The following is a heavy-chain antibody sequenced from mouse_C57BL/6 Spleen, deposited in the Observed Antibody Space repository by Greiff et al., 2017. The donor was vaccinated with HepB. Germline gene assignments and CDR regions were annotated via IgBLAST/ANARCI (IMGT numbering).Heavy chain of an antibody. CDR3: ARTPGDYDGGFAY. CDR2: IYPGSGST. V-gene: IGHV1-55*01. J-gene: IGHJ3*01. D-gene: IGHD2-4*01. Sequence: VKLQQPGAELVKPGASVKMSCKASGYTFTSYWITWVKQRPGQGLEWIGDIYPGSGSTNYNEKFKSKATLTVDTSSSTAYMQLSSLTSEDSAVYYCARTPGDYDGGFAYWGQGTLVTVSA. CDR1: GYTFTSYW.